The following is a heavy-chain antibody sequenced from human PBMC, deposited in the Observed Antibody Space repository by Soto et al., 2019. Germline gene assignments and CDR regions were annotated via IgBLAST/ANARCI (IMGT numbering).Heavy chain of an antibody. CDR3: ARGDYHDTGGPFSDSFEF. V-gene: IGHV3-7*04. CDR2: IKQDGSQK. Sequence: PGGYLRLSCAASGFTFSSYWMSWVRQAPGTGLEWVANIKQDGSQKWYVDSVKGRFTISRDNARNSLYLQMSSLRVEDTAVYYCARGDYHDTGGPFSDSFEFWCQRALVT. J-gene: IGHJ3*01. D-gene: IGHD3-22*01. CDR1: GFTFSSYW.